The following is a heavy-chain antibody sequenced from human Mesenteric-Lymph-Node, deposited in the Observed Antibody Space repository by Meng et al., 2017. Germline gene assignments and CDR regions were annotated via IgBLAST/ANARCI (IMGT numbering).Heavy chain of an antibody. D-gene: IGHD1-26*01. CDR1: GFTFSSYE. CDR2: ISGSGGST. V-gene: IGHV3-23*01. CDR3: ARDLGWELPSDY. Sequence: GGSLRLSCAASGFTFSSYEMNWVRQAPGKGLEWVSAISGSGGSTYYADSVKGRFTISRDNSKNTLYLQMNSLRAEDTAVYYCARDLGWELPSDYWGQGTLVTVSS. J-gene: IGHJ4*02.